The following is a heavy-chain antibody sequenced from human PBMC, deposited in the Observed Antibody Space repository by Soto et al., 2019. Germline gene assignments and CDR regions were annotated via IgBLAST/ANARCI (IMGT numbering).Heavy chain of an antibody. V-gene: IGHV1-46*01. CDR2: INPSGGST. CDR1: GYTFTSYY. D-gene: IGHD2-15*01. J-gene: IGHJ4*02. Sequence: QVQLVQSGAEVKKPGASVKVSCKASGYTFTSYYMHWVRQAPGQGLEWMGIINPSGGSTSYEQKYQGRDNMPTDTSTRTLYMDLSSLRTEDTAVYYCARNQTPRQYCSGCSCSTDFDYWGQGTLVTVSS. CDR3: ARNQTPRQYCSGCSCSTDFDY.